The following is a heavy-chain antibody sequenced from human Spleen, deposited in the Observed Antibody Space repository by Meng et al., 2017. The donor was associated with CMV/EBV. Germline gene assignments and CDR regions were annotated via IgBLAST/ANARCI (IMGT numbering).Heavy chain of an antibody. CDR3: ASGPYNYDY. V-gene: IGHV4-34*01. D-gene: IGHD5-24*01. CDR1: GGSFSDDF. CDR2: INHSGST. Sequence: QVRRQQWGAVLLQPAGTRSRPCAVSGGSFSDDFWNGIRQPPGKGLECIGEINHSGSTNYNPSLKSRVTMSLDTSKNQFSLKLSSVTAADTAVYYCASGPYNYDYWGQGTLVTVSS. J-gene: IGHJ4*02.